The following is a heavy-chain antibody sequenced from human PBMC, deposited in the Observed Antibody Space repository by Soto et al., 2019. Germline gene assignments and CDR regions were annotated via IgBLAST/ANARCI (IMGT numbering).Heavy chain of an antibody. CDR2: LMHGGST. V-gene: IGHV4-34*02. Sequence: QVHLEQWGAGLLKPSETLSLTCAIYNSSLGAFHWTWIRQPPGKGLEWIGGLMHGGSTNYNPSLKSRVTFSLDTSKSQFSLHVMSVTAADTAVYYCARSPLSYDYVRQTWREVGDSFDVWGRGTSVTVSS. CDR1: NSSLGAFH. J-gene: IGHJ3*01. D-gene: IGHD3-10*02. CDR3: ARSPLSYDYVRQTWREVGDSFDV.